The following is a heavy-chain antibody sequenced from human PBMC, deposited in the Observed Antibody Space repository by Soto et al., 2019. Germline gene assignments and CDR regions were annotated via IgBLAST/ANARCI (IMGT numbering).Heavy chain of an antibody. CDR3: AREMGDILTGYYYYYYGMDV. CDR2: IIPIFGTA. Sequence: QVQLVQSGAEVKKPGSSVKVSCKASGGTFSSYAISWVRQAPGQGLEWMGGIIPIFGTANYAQKFQGRVTITADESTSTVYMELSSLRSEDTAVYYCAREMGDILTGYYYYYYGMDVWGQGTTVTVSS. CDR1: GGTFSSYA. J-gene: IGHJ6*02. D-gene: IGHD3-9*01. V-gene: IGHV1-69*01.